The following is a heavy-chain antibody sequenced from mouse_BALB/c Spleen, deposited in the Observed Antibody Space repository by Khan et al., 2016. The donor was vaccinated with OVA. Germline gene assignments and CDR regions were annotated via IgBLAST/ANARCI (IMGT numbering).Heavy chain of an antibody. CDR2: ISTYYGDA. CDR3: GRGGGGGGFHY. CDR1: GYTFTDFT. Sequence: QVQLQQSGTELVRPGVSVKISCKGSGYTFTDFTMHWMKQSHAMSLEWIGVISTYYGDADYNQKFKGKATMTVDKSSNTAYMELARLTSEDSAIYYCGRGGGGGGFHYWGQGTLVTVSA. D-gene: IGHD1-1*02. V-gene: IGHV1S137*01. J-gene: IGHJ3*01.